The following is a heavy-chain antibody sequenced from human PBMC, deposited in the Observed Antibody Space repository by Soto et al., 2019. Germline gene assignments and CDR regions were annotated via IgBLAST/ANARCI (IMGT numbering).Heavy chain of an antibody. V-gene: IGHV4-34*01. Sequence: LSLTCAVYGGSFSGYYWSWVRQSPGKGLEWIGEINPTGGTNYNPSLKSRVTISVDTSKDQFSLQLSSVTAADTAVYYCARTRATPASRNLDYWGQGTLVTVSS. D-gene: IGHD1-1*01. J-gene: IGHJ4*02. CDR2: INPTGGT. CDR1: GGSFSGYY. CDR3: ARTRATPASRNLDY.